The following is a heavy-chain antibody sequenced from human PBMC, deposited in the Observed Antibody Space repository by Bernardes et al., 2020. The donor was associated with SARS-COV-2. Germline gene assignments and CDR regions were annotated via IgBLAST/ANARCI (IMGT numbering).Heavy chain of an antibody. CDR1: VFTFSDHY. V-gene: IGHV3-72*01. CDR3: ARDRGEYSSSGYYYYYYMDV. D-gene: IGHD6-6*01. Sequence: AGSLRPSCAASVFTFSDHYMDWVREAPGKGLEWVGRTRNKANSYTTEYAASVKGRFTIPSDDSKNSLYLQMNSLKTEDTAVYYCARDRGEYSSSGYYYYYYMDVCGEGTAVTVSS. J-gene: IGHJ6*03. CDR2: TRNKANSYTT.